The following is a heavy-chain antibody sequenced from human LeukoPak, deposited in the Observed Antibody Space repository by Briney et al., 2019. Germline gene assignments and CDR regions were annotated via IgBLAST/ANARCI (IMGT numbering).Heavy chain of an antibody. Sequence: PSETLSLTCTVSGGSISSSSYYWGWIRQPPGTGLEWIGSIYYSGSTYYNPSLKSRVTISVDTSKNQFSLKLSSVTAADTAVYYCARGEYCSSTSCYTGYFQHWGQGTLVTVSS. D-gene: IGHD2-2*02. J-gene: IGHJ1*01. CDR3: ARGEYCSSTSCYTGYFQH. CDR2: IYYSGST. V-gene: IGHV4-39*07. CDR1: GGSISSSSYY.